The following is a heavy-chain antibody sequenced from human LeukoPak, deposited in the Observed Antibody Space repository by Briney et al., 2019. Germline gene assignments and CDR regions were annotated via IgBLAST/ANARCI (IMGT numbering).Heavy chain of an antibody. CDR3: ARGPNYYDSSGGRLDAFDI. J-gene: IGHJ3*02. Sequence: SETLSLTCAVYGGSFSGYYWSWIRQPPGKGLEWIGEINHSGSTNYNPSLKSRVTISVDTSKNQFSLKLSSVTAADTAVYYCARGPNYYDSSGGRLDAFDIWGQGTTVTVSS. CDR1: GGSFSGYY. V-gene: IGHV4-34*01. CDR2: INHSGST. D-gene: IGHD3-22*01.